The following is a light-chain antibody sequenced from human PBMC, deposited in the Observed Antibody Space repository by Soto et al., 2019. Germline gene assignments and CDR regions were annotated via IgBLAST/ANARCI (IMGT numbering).Light chain of an antibody. Sequence: TQSPSSLSASVGDRVTITCRARQSIGHFLNWYQLKPGQAPRLLIYGASSRATGIPDRFSGSGSGTAFTLTISRLEPEDFAVYYCQQYGSSPWTFGQGTKVDI. J-gene: IGKJ1*01. CDR3: QQYGSSPWT. CDR1: QSIGHF. CDR2: GAS. V-gene: IGKV3-20*01.